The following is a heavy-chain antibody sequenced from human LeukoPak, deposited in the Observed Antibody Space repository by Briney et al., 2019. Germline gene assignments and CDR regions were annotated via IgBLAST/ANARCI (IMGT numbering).Heavy chain of an antibody. D-gene: IGHD3-10*01. CDR1: GGSFSGYY. CDR3: ATARGAYYGSGSYYPSSSYFDY. CDR2: INHSGST. Sequence: SETLSLTCAVYGGSFSGYYWSWIRQPPGKGLEWIGEINHSGSTNYNPSLKSRVTISVDTSKNQFSLKLSSVTAADTAVYYCATARGAYYGSGSYYPSSSYFDYWGQGTLVTVSS. V-gene: IGHV4-34*01. J-gene: IGHJ4*02.